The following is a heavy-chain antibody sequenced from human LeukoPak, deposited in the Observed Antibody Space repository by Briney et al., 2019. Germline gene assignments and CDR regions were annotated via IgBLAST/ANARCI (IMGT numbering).Heavy chain of an antibody. Sequence: PGGSLRLSCVGSGFTFSSYSMNWVRQAPGKGLEWVSAISGSGGSTYYADSVKGRFTISRDNSKNTLYLQMNSLRAEDTAVYYCAKETRDGYIDYWGQGTLVTVSS. V-gene: IGHV3-23*01. D-gene: IGHD5-24*01. CDR3: AKETRDGYIDY. CDR1: GFTFSSYS. CDR2: ISGSGGST. J-gene: IGHJ4*02.